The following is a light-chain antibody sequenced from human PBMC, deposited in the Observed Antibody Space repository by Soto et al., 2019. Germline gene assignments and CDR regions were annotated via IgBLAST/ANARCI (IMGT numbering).Light chain of an antibody. V-gene: IGLV2-14*03. CDR1: SSDIGGYNY. CDR3: SSYTSSSTVV. Sequence: QSALTQPASVSGSPGQSITISCTGTSSDIGGYNYVSWYQQHPGKGPKLTIYDVSSRPSGVSHRFAGSKSGDTGSLTISGLQAEDEADYYCSSYTSSSTVVFGGGTKLTVL. CDR2: DVS. J-gene: IGLJ2*01.